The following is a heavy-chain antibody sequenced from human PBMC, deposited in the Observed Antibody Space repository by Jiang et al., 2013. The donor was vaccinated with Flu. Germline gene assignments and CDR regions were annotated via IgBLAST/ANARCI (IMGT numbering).Heavy chain of an antibody. CDR3: ARVPQTTYCASSTCPTETEWHYNWFDS. J-gene: IGHJ5*01. D-gene: IGHD2-2*01. Sequence: GAEVKKPGASVKVSCKTSGYTFSSYGISWVRQAPGQGLEWMGWISGHNGNTHYAQNLQGRVTMTTETSVTTAYMEVRSLRSDDTAVYYCARVPQTTYCASSTCPTETEWHYNWFDSWGQGTLVTVSS. V-gene: IGHV1-18*01. CDR2: ISGHNGNT. CDR1: GYTFSSYG.